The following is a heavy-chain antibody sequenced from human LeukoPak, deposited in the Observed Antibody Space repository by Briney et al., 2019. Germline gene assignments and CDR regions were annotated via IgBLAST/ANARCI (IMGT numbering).Heavy chain of an antibody. V-gene: IGHV1-18*01. CDR3: AREMGPGGFWSGYYRTPFDY. Sequence: GASVKVSCKASGYTFTSYGISWVRQAPGQGLEWMGWISAYNGNTNYAQKLQGRVTMTTDTSTSTAYMELRSLRSDDTAVYYCAREMGPGGFWSGYYRTPFDYWGRGTLVTVSS. J-gene: IGHJ4*02. CDR2: ISAYNGNT. CDR1: GYTFTSYG. D-gene: IGHD3-3*01.